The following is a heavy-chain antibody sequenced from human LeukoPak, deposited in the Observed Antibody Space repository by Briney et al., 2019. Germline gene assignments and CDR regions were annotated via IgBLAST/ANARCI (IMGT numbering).Heavy chain of an antibody. CDR3: ARESRDCSGGSCYSTGLAY. Sequence: SETLSLTCTVSGGSISSYYWSWIRQPAGKGLEWIGRIYTSGSTNYNPSLKSRVTMSADTSKNQSSLKLSSVTAADTAVYYCARESRDCSGGSCYSTGLAYWGQGTLVTVSS. CDR2: IYTSGST. J-gene: IGHJ4*02. V-gene: IGHV4-4*07. CDR1: GGSISSYY. D-gene: IGHD2-15*01.